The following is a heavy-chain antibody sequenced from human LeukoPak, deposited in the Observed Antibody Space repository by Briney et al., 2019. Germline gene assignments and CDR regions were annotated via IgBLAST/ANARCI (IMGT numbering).Heavy chain of an antibody. J-gene: IGHJ3*02. CDR2: INPNSGDT. D-gene: IGHD1-14*01. Sequence: ASVKVSCKASGGTFSSYAISWVRQAPGQGLEWMGWINPNSGDTHCAQRFQGRITMTRDTSISTAFMELSRLTYDDTAVYYCASPQIRNTFDIWGQGTMVTVSS. CDR3: ASPQIRNTFDI. V-gene: IGHV1-2*02. CDR1: GGTFSSYA.